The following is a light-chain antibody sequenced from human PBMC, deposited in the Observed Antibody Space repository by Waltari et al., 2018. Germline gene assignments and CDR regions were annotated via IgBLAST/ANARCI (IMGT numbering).Light chain of an antibody. CDR3: QSYDTSLRVV. CDR1: GSNIGAGYD. V-gene: IGLV1-40*01. CDR2: GSP. Sequence: QSVLTQPPSVSGAPGQRVTISCTGSGSNIGAGYDVHWYQQLPRAAPKLLIYGSPSRPLGVPYRFFGSTSGTSASLAITGLQAEDEADYYCQSYDTSLRVVFGGGTKLTVL. J-gene: IGLJ3*02.